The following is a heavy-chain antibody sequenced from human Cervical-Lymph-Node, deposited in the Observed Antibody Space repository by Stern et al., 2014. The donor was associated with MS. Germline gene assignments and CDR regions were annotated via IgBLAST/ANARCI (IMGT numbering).Heavy chain of an antibody. CDR3: ERHGPPRRRDDSNHPNFDY. D-gene: IGHD5-24*01. Sequence: VQLVESGPGLVKPSETLSLTCTVSGGSISSNYWSWIRQPPGKGLEWIGYLYYSGNTNYNPSLKSRVPTSVDTAKNPFSLSLSSVPAADTAVYYCERHGPPRRRDDSNHPNFDYWGPGTLVAVSS. V-gene: IGHV4-59*08. CDR1: GGSISSNY. J-gene: IGHJ4*02. CDR2: LYYSGNT.